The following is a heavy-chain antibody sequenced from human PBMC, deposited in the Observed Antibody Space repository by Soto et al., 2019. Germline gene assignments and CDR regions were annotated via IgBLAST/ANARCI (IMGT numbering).Heavy chain of an antibody. V-gene: IGHV3-7*01. Sequence: EVQLVESGGGLVQPGGSLRLSCAASGFTFSNYWMSWVRQAPGKGLEWVANIKQDGSEKYYVDSVKGRFTISRDNAKNSLFLQMSSLRAEDTAVYYCARVATGYSRGGFDIWGQGTMVTVSS. CDR1: GFTFSNYW. D-gene: IGHD2-15*01. CDR3: ARVATGYSRGGFDI. CDR2: IKQDGSEK. J-gene: IGHJ3*02.